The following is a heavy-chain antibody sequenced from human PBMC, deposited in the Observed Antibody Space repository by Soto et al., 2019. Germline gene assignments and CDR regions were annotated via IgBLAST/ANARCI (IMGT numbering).Heavy chain of an antibody. V-gene: IGHV1-2*02. CDR1: GYPVTAYY. CDR2: INPATGAA. D-gene: IGHD3-3*01. J-gene: IGHJ3*02. Sequence: QLHLVQSGAVVKKPGASVTVSCSASGYPVTAYYMHWVRQAPGRGLEWMGGINPATGAAKYTQTCQGRVTMARDPSTSTVFMELSGLASEDTAVFYFARGGGVGVAGSAAFDMWGQGTLVTVSS. CDR3: ARGGGVGVAGSAAFDM.